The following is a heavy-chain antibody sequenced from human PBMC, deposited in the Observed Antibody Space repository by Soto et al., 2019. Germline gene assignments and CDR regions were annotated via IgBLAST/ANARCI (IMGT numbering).Heavy chain of an antibody. CDR1: GFTFSDFW. CDR2: INNDGSDT. CDR3: GSVFEY. J-gene: IGHJ4*02. V-gene: IGHV3-74*01. Sequence: PGGSLRLSCAASGFTFSDFWLHWVRQAPGKGLVWVARINNDGSDTSYADSVKGLFTMSRDNAKNMVYLQMNSLGVEDTAVYYCGSVFEYWGQGTQVTVSS.